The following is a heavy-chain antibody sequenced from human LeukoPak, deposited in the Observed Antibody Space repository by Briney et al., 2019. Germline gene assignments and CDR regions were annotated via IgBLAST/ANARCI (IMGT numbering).Heavy chain of an antibody. V-gene: IGHV4-59*01. Sequence: SETLSLTCTVSGRSISGYYWSWIRQPPGKGPEWIGYIYYSGSTNYNPSLKSRVTISVDTSKNQFSLKLSSVTAADTAVYYCAREHYDILTGLYIDAFDIWGPGTRVTVSS. CDR2: IYYSGST. J-gene: IGHJ3*02. D-gene: IGHD3-9*01. CDR3: AREHYDILTGLYIDAFDI. CDR1: GRSISGYY.